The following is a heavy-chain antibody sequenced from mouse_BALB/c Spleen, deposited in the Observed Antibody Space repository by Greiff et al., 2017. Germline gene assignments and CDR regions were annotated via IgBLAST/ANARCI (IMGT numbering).Heavy chain of an antibody. J-gene: IGHJ2*01. V-gene: IGHV3-8*02. CDR2: ISYSGST. CDR3: ERAREGYYFDY. Sequence: EVQVQQSGPGLVKPSQSLSLTCSVTGDSITSCYWNWIRKFPGNKLEYMGYISYSGSTYYNPSLKSRISITRDTSKNQYYLQLNSVTTEDTATYYCERAREGYYFDYWGQGTTLTVSS. CDR1: GDSITSCY.